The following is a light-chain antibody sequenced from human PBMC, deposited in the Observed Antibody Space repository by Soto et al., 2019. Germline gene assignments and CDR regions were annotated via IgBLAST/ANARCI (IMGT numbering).Light chain of an antibody. V-gene: IGKV3-11*01. J-gene: IGKJ1*01. Sequence: VLSQSPDTLSLSPVERAALSGRASQSLSRYFAWYQQTPGRAPRVLIYDASSRATGVPARFSGSGSGANFTLTISSLEPEDSAIYYCQQRSNWPWTFGQGTKVDI. CDR2: DAS. CDR1: QSLSRY. CDR3: QQRSNWPWT.